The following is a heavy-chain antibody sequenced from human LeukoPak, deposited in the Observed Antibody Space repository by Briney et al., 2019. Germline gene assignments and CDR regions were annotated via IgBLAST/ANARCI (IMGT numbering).Heavy chain of an antibody. CDR1: GYTFTSYA. CDR3: ARLRITMVRGAQGNWFDP. V-gene: IGHV1-3*01. Sequence: GASVKVSCKASGYTFTSYAMHWVRQAPGQRLEWMGWINAGNGNTKYSQKFQGRVTITRDTSASTAYMELSSLRSEDTAVYYCARLRITMVRGAQGNWFDPWGQGTLVTVSS. J-gene: IGHJ5*02. CDR2: INAGNGNT. D-gene: IGHD3-10*01.